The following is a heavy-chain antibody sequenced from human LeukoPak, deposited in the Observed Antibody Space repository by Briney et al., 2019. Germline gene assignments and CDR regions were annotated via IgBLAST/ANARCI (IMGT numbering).Heavy chain of an antibody. D-gene: IGHD2-2*01. CDR3: AKAAYCTSTSCHFSGYAQRPLDS. V-gene: IGHV3-30*18. Sequence: GRSLRLSCVASGFTFNTYGIHWVRQAPGKGLEWVAGISSDGNNKDYSDSVKGRFTISRDNSKNTLYLQTNSLRAEDTAVYYCAKAAYCTSTSCHFSGYAQRPLDSWGQGTLVTVSS. CDR2: ISSDGNNK. J-gene: IGHJ4*02. CDR1: GFTFNTYG.